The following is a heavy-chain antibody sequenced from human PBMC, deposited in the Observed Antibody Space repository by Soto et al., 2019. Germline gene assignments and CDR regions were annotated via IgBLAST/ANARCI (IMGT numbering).Heavy chain of an antibody. Sequence: ASVKVSCKASGYTLTDYYLHWVRQAPGQGLEWMGWINPNTGGTNYAQKFQGRVTMTRDTSISTAYMEVNRLRSDDTAVYYCARKVATLNFAQWGKGTLVTISS. D-gene: IGHD5-12*01. CDR3: ARKVATLNFAQ. J-gene: IGHJ4*02. CDR1: GYTLTDYY. V-gene: IGHV1-2*02. CDR2: INPNTGGT.